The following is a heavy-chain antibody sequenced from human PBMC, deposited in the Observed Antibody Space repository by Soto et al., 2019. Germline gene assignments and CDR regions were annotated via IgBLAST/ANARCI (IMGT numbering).Heavy chain of an antibody. CDR1: GGSISSYY. J-gene: IGHJ6*02. Sequence: SETLSLTCTVSGGSISSYYWSWIRQPPGKGLEWMGYIYYSGSTNYNPSLKSRVTISVDTSKNQFSLKLSSVTAADTAVYYCARVGTGAYYYGLDVWGQGTLVTVSS. CDR2: IYYSGST. V-gene: IGHV4-59*01. D-gene: IGHD1-1*01. CDR3: ARVGTGAYYYGLDV.